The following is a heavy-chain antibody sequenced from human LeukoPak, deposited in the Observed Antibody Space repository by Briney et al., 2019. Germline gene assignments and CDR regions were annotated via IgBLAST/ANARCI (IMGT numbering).Heavy chain of an antibody. D-gene: IGHD6-13*01. CDR3: ARKRPYSSSWQGFDY. V-gene: IGHV4-31*03. CDR2: IYYSGST. Sequence: PSETLSLTCTVSGGSISSSSYYWGWIRQPPGKGLEWIGYIYYSGSTYYNPSLKSRVTISVDTSKNQFSLKLSSVTAADTAVYYCARKRPYSSSWQGFDYWGQGTLVTVSS. CDR1: GGSISSSSYY. J-gene: IGHJ4*02.